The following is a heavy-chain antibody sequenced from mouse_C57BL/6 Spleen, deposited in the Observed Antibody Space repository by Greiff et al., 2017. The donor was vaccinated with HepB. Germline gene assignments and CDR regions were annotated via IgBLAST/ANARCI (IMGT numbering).Heavy chain of an antibody. J-gene: IGHJ3*01. V-gene: IGHV1-82*01. CDR3: ARSVYYGNYGFAY. D-gene: IGHD2-1*01. CDR2: IYPGDGDT. CDR1: GYAFSSSW. Sequence: VKLQESGPELVKPGASVKISCKASGYAFSSSWMNWVKQRPGKGLEWIGRIYPGDGDTNYNGKFKGKATLTADKSSSTAYMQLSSLTSEDSAVYFCARSVYYGNYGFAYWGQGTLVTVSA.